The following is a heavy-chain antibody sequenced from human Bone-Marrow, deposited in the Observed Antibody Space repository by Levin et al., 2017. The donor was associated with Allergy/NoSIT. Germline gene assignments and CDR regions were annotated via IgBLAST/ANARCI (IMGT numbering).Heavy chain of an antibody. CDR1: GGSVSSGSYY. J-gene: IGHJ3*02. V-gene: IGHV4-61*01. CDR2: IYYSGST. Sequence: SQTLSLTCTVSGGSVSSGSYYWSWIRQPPGKGLEWIGYIYYSGSTNYNPSLKSRVTISVDTSKNQFSLKLSSVTAADTAVYYCARAGSGPINDAFDIWGQGTMVTVSS. D-gene: IGHD6-19*01. CDR3: ARAGSGPINDAFDI.